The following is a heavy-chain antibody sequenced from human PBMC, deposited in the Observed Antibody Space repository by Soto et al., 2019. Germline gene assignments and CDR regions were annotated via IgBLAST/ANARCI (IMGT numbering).Heavy chain of an antibody. CDR2: IYYSGST. D-gene: IGHD3-22*01. CDR3: ARAPYYYDSSGYT. CDR1: GCSMRSGGYS. Sequence: SEPLSLACPVSGCSMRSGGYSWSWIRQHPGKGLEWIGYIYYSGSTYYNPSLKSRVTRSVDTSKNQFSLKLSSVTAADTAVYYCARAPYYYDSSGYTWGQGTLVPVSS. J-gene: IGHJ5*02. V-gene: IGHV4-31*03.